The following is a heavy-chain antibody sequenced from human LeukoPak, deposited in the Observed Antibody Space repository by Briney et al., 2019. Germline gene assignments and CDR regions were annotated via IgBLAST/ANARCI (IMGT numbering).Heavy chain of an antibody. J-gene: IGHJ4*02. Sequence: GGSLRLSCAASGFTVSSNYMSWVRQAPEKGLEWVSVIYSGGSTYYADSVKGRFTISRDNSKNTLYLQMNSLRAEDTAVYYCARESGYSSSWLDYWGQGTLVTVSS. CDR3: ARESGYSSSWLDY. D-gene: IGHD6-13*01. V-gene: IGHV3-66*01. CDR2: IYSGGST. CDR1: GFTVSSNY.